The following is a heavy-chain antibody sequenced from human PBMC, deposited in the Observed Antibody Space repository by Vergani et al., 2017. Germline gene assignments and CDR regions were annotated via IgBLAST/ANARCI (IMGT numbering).Heavy chain of an antibody. D-gene: IGHD2-15*01. J-gene: IGHJ6*02. V-gene: IGHV4-39*01. Sequence: QLQLQESGPGLVKPSETLSLTCTVSGGSISSSSYYWGWIRQPPGKGLEWIGSIDYSGSPYYNPSLKSRVTISVDTSKNQFSLKLSSVTAADTAVYYCARRKIEVVVAAEPDYYYYGMDVWGQGTTVTVSS. CDR2: IDYSGSP. CDR3: ARRKIEVVVAAEPDYYYYGMDV. CDR1: GGSISSSSYY.